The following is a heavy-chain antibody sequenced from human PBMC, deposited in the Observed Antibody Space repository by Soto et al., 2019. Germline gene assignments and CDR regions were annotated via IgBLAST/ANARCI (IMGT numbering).Heavy chain of an antibody. J-gene: IGHJ4*02. Sequence: GESLKISCTASGFTFGDYAMSWFRQAPGKGLEWVGFIRSKAYGGTTEYAASVKGRFTISRDDSKSIAYLQMNSLKTEDTAVYYCTIYCSSTSCYAPARDYWGQGTLVTVSS. V-gene: IGHV3-49*03. D-gene: IGHD2-2*01. CDR1: GFTFGDYA. CDR2: IRSKAYGGTT. CDR3: TIYCSSTSCYAPARDY.